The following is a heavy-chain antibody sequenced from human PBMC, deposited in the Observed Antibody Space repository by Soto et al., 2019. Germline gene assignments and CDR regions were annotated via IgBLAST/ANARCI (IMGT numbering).Heavy chain of an antibody. CDR2: IYSGGST. V-gene: IGHV3-53*01. J-gene: IGHJ6*02. CDR1: GFTVSSNY. Sequence: GGSLRLSCAASGFTVSSNYMSWVRQAPGKGLEWVSVIYSGGSTYYADSVKGRFTISRDNSKNTLYLQMNSLRAEGTAVYYCARDSVVLWFGELRYYYGMDVWGQGTTVAVSS. D-gene: IGHD3-10*01. CDR3: ARDSVVLWFGELRYYYGMDV.